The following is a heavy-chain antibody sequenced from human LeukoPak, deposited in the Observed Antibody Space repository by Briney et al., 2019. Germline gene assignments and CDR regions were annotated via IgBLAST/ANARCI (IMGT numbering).Heavy chain of an antibody. Sequence: ASVKVSCKASGYTFITYGITWVRHAPGQGHERMGWITPYNVDTNYAQNLQNRVTMTTDTSTSTAYMELRSLRSDDTAVYFCARVAGVSYNSFDSWGQGTMVTVSS. J-gene: IGHJ4*02. CDR2: ITPYNVDT. V-gene: IGHV1-18*01. D-gene: IGHD1-26*01. CDR1: GYTFITYG. CDR3: ARVAGVSYNSFDS.